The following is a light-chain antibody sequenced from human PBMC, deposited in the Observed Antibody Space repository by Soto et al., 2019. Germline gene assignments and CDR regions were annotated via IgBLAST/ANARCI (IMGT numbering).Light chain of an antibody. CDR1: QSVPSR. J-gene: IGKJ5*01. CDR3: QQYKSWPPIT. Sequence: EIVMTQSPATLSVSPLEYVTLSFMASQSVPSRIAWYQQKPGQAPSLLIYGASTRATGVPDRFSGTGSGTEFTLTISSLKSEDYAVYYCQQYKSWPPITFGQGTRLEIK. V-gene: IGKV3-15*01. CDR2: GAS.